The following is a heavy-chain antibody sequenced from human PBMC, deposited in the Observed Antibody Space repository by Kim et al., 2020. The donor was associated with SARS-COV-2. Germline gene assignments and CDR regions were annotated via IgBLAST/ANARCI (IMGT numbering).Heavy chain of an antibody. V-gene: IGHV3-53*01. Sequence: YAASVKGRFTISRDNSKNTVYLQMNSLRVEDTAVYFCARDRWGTGAVFDYWGQGTLVTVSS. CDR3: ARDRWGTGAVFDY. J-gene: IGHJ4*02. D-gene: IGHD3-16*01.